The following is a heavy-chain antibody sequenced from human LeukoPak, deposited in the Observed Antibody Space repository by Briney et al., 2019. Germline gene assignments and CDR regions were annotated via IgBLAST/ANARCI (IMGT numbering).Heavy chain of an antibody. Sequence: GASVKVSCKASGYTFTSYDINWVRQATGQGLEWMGWMNPNSGNTGYAQKFQGRVTMTRNTSISTAYMELSSLRSEDTAVYNCARTSSGTRPRRDQYYFDYWGQGTLVTVSS. J-gene: IGHJ4*02. CDR1: GYTFTSYD. CDR3: ARTSSGTRPRRDQYYFDY. V-gene: IGHV1-8*01. CDR2: MNPNSGNT. D-gene: IGHD3-22*01.